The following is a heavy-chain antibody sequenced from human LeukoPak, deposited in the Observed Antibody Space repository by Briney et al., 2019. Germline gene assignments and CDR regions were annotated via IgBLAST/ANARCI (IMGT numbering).Heavy chain of an antibody. D-gene: IGHD1-7*01. Sequence: GGPLRLSCAASGFTFSSYWMSWVRQAPGKGLEWVSNIKQDGSEKYYVDSVKGRFTISRDNAKNSLYLQMNSLRAEDAAVYYCARGDNWNYFIWFDPWGQGTLVTVSS. CDR3: ARGDNWNYFIWFDP. CDR2: IKQDGSEK. V-gene: IGHV3-7*01. J-gene: IGHJ5*02. CDR1: GFTFSSYW.